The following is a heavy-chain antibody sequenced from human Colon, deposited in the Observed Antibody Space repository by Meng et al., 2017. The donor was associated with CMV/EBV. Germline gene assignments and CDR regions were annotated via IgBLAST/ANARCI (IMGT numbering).Heavy chain of an antibody. CDR2: MYRDARST. D-gene: IGHD2-21*02. Sequence: GESLKISWEGSGFVFGSYAMNWVRQAPGKGLEWVSIMYRDARSTSYADSVRGRFTISRDISENTLYLHMNSLTVEDTAVYFCAMGRGDDYYGLDVWGQGTPVTVSS. V-gene: IGHV3-23*03. CDR1: GFVFGSYA. J-gene: IGHJ6*02. CDR3: AMGRGDDYYGLDV.